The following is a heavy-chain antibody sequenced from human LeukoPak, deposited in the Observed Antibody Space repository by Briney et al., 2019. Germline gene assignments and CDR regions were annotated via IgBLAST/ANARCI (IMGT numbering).Heavy chain of an antibody. D-gene: IGHD3-9*01. Sequence: SETLSLTCTVSGGSIGSYYWSWIRQPPGKGLEWIGYIYYSGSTNYSPSLTSRVTISVDTSKNQFSLKLTSVTAADTAVYYCARYNILTGSDYWGQGTLVTVSS. CDR3: ARYNILTGSDY. CDR2: IYYSGST. J-gene: IGHJ4*02. CDR1: GGSIGSYY. V-gene: IGHV4-59*01.